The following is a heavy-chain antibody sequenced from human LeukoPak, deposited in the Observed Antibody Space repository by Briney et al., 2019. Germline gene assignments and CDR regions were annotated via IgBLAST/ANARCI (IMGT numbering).Heavy chain of an antibody. D-gene: IGHD1-26*01. J-gene: IGHJ4*02. V-gene: IGHV3-74*01. CDR3: ARSLGASAFDY. CDR1: GFTFSSYW. CDR2: INSDGSST. Sequence: GGSLRLSCAASGFTFSSYWMHWVRQAPGKGLVWVSRINSDGSSTSYADSVKGRFTIYRDNAKNTLYLQMNSLRAEDTAVYYCARSLGASAFDYWGQGTLVTVSS.